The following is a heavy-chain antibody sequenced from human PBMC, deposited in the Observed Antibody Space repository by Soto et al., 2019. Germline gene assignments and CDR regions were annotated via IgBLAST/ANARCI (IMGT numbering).Heavy chain of an antibody. V-gene: IGHV3-15*01. Sequence: GGSLRLSCAASGFTFSNAWMSWVRQAPGKGLEWVGRIKSKTDGGTTDYAAPVKGRFTISRDDSKNTLYLQMNSLKTEDTAVYYCTTDHIVVVPAAIPGDYYYMDVWGKGTTVTVSS. CDR3: TTDHIVVVPAAIPGDYYYMDV. CDR2: IKSKTDGGTT. CDR1: GFTFSNAW. J-gene: IGHJ6*03. D-gene: IGHD2-2*01.